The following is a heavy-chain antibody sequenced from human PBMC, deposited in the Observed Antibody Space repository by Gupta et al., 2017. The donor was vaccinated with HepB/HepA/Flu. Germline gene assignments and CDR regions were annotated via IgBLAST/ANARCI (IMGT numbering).Heavy chain of an antibody. V-gene: IGHV2-5*01. D-gene: IGHD3-22*01. Sequence: GFSLSTSGEGVGWIRQPPGKALEWLALIYWNDDKRYSPSLKSRLTITKDTSKNQVVLTMTNMDPVDTATYYCAHSPSTSYYDSSGYVDYWGQGTLVTVSS. CDR2: IYWNDDK. CDR1: GFSLSTSGEG. CDR3: AHSPSTSYYDSSGYVDY. J-gene: IGHJ4*02.